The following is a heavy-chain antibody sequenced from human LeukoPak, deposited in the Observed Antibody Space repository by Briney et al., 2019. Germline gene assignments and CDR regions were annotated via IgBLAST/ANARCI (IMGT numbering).Heavy chain of an antibody. CDR3: ARTIFGVVQRWFDP. V-gene: IGHV3-23*01. J-gene: IGHJ5*02. CDR2: ISGSGGST. Sequence: PGGSLRLSCVASGFTFSEYGMSWVRQAPGKGLEWVSAISGSGGSTYYADSVKGRFTISRDNSKNTLYLQMNSLRAEDTAVYYCARTIFGVVQRWFDPWGQGTLVTVSS. CDR1: GFTFSEYG. D-gene: IGHD3-3*01.